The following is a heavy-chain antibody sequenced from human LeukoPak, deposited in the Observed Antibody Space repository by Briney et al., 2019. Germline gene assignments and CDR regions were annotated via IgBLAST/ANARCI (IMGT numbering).Heavy chain of an antibody. CDR3: ARGGYYGSSGYYSAHFDY. D-gene: IGHD3-22*01. J-gene: IGHJ4*02. V-gene: IGHV4-61*01. Sequence: SETLSLTCTVSGGSVSSGSYYWSWIRQPPGKGLEWIGYIYYSGSTNYNPSLKSRVTISVDTSKNQFSLKLSSVTAADTAVYYCARGGYYGSSGYYSAHFDYWGQGTLVTVSS. CDR2: IYYSGST. CDR1: GGSVSSGSYY.